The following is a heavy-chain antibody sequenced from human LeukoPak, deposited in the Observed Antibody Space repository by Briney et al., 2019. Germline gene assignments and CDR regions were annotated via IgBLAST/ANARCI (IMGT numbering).Heavy chain of an antibody. V-gene: IGHV3-66*01. CDR1: GLTVGLKC. Sequence: GESLRLSCAASGLTVGLKCMSWVRQAPGKGLEWVAIIYSIGSSYYADSVKGGFTVSRDTSKNTLYLQMNSLRAEDTAVYYCATRPDGNDVPYFDYWGQGTLVTVSS. CDR3: ATRPDGNDVPYFDY. D-gene: IGHD5-12*01. CDR2: IYSIGSS. J-gene: IGHJ4*02.